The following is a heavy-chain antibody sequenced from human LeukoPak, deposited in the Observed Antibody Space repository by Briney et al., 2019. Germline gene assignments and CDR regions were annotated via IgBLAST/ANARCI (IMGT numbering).Heavy chain of an antibody. D-gene: IGHD1-20*01. CDR3: ARTYNWNDGYFYY. Sequence: GGSLRLSCAASGFNFLTYRMNWVRQAPGKGLEWLSYVSLASRTILYADSVKGRFTIYRDNAKNSLYLQMNSLRSEDTAVYYCARTYNWNDGYFYYWGQGTLVTVSS. V-gene: IGHV3-48*01. CDR2: VSLASRTI. J-gene: IGHJ4*02. CDR1: GFNFLTYR.